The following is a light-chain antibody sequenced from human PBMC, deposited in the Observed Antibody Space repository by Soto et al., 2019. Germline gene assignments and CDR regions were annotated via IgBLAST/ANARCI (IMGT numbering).Light chain of an antibody. CDR3: SSYTTTSTVV. J-gene: IGLJ2*01. CDR1: SSDVGGYNY. Sequence: QSALTQPASVSGSPGQSITISCTGTSSDVGGYNYVSWYQNHPGKAPKLMIYDVTNRPSGVSNRFSGSKSGNTASLTISGVQSEDEASYYCSSYTTTSTVVFGGGTKVTVL. V-gene: IGLV2-14*03. CDR2: DVT.